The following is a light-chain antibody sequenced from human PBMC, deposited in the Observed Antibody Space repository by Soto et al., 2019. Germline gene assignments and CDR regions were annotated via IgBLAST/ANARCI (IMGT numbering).Light chain of an antibody. Sequence: EIVLTQSPATLSLSPGERATLSCRASQSVSIYLAWYQQKPGQAPRLLIYDASNRATGIPARFSGSGSGTDFTLTISSLEPEDFAVYYCQQRSNWLITFGQGTRLEIK. CDR1: QSVSIY. CDR3: QQRSNWLIT. J-gene: IGKJ5*01. CDR2: DAS. V-gene: IGKV3-11*01.